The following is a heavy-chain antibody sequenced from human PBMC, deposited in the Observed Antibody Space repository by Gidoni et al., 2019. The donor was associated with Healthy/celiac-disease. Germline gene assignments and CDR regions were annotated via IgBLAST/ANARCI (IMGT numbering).Heavy chain of an antibody. J-gene: IGHJ4*02. CDR3: ARDMAAAGIYFDY. V-gene: IGHV3-30-3*01. Sequence: QVPLVESGGGVVQPGRSLRLSCAASGFTLSSYAMHWVRQAPGKGLEWVAVISYDGSNKYYADSVKGRFTISRDNSKNTLYLQMNSLRAEDTAVYYCARDMAAAGIYFDYWGQGTLVTVSS. D-gene: IGHD6-13*01. CDR1: GFTLSSYA. CDR2: ISYDGSNK.